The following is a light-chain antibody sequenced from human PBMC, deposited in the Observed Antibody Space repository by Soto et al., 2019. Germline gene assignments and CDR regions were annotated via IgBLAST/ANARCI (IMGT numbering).Light chain of an antibody. J-gene: IGKJ4*01. Sequence: DIRLTQSPSFLSASVGDRDTITCRASQGISSYLAWYQQKPGKAPKLLIYAASTLQSGVPSRFSGSGSGTEFTLTISSLQPEDFATYYCQQLNSYPLTFGAGTKV. CDR2: AAS. V-gene: IGKV1-9*01. CDR3: QQLNSYPLT. CDR1: QGISSY.